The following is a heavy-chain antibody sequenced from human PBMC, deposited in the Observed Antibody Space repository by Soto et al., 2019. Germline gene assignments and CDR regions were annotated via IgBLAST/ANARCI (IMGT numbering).Heavy chain of an antibody. CDR1: GYTFTSYG. CDR2: ISAYNGNT. J-gene: IGHJ5*02. CDR3: ARVGGKDTIFGVVIMGNNWFDP. V-gene: IGHV1-18*01. D-gene: IGHD3-3*01. Sequence: GASVKVSCKASGYTFTSYGISWVRQAPGQGLEWMGWISAYNGNTNYAQKLQGRVTMTTDTSTSTAYMELRSLRSDDTAVYYCARVGGKDTIFGVVIMGNNWFDPWGQGNLVTVSS.